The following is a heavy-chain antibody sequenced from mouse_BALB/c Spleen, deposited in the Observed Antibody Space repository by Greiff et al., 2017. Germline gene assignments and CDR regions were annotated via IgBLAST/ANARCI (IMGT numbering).Heavy chain of an antibody. V-gene: IGHV3-2*02. D-gene: IGHD2-3*01. CDR3: AVEDGYYSLAY. CDR1: GYSITSDYA. Sequence: DVKLVESGPGLVKPSQSLSLTCTVTGYSITSDYAWNWIRQFPGNKLEWMGYISYSGSTSYNPSLKSRISITRDTSKNQFFLQLNSVTTEDTATYYCAVEDGYYSLAYWGQGTLVTVSA. J-gene: IGHJ3*01. CDR2: ISYSGST.